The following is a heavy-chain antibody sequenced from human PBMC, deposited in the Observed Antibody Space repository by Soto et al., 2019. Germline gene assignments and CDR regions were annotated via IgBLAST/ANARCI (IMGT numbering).Heavy chain of an antibody. CDR1: GFTFSDYY. D-gene: IGHD3-10*01. J-gene: IGHJ5*02. V-gene: IGHV3-11*01. CDR2: ISPSGGTI. Sequence: QVQLVESGGGLVKPGGSLRLSCAASGFTFSDYYMSWIRQAPGKGLEWVSYISPSGGTIYYADSVKGRFTLSRDHAKNSLYLQMNSLRAEDTAVYHCVRVGYAYGNDPWGQGTLVAFSS. CDR3: VRVGYAYGNDP.